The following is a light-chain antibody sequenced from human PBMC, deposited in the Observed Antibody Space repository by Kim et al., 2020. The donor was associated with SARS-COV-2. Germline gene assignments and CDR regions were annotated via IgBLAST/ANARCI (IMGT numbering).Light chain of an antibody. CDR2: GAS. J-gene: IGKJ2*01. CDR1: QSVSSN. CDR3: QQYNNWPYT. Sequence: EIVMTQSPATLSVSPEERATLSCRASQSVSSNLAWYQQKPGQAPRLLIYGASIRATGIPARFSGSGSGTEFTLTISSLQSEDFAVYYCQQYNNWPYTFGQGTKLEI. V-gene: IGKV3D-15*01.